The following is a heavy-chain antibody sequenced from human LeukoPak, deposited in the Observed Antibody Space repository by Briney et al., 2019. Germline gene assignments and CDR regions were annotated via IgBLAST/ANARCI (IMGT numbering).Heavy chain of an antibody. Sequence: GGSLRLSCAASGFTFSSYWMSWVRQAPGKGLEWVANIKQDGSEKYYVDSVKGRFTISRDNAKNSLYLQMNSLRAEDTAVYYCARDRAYCGGDCPRFSDYWGQGTLVTVSS. V-gene: IGHV3-7*01. CDR3: ARDRAYCGGDCPRFSDY. CDR1: GFTFSSYW. J-gene: IGHJ4*02. CDR2: IKQDGSEK. D-gene: IGHD2-21*02.